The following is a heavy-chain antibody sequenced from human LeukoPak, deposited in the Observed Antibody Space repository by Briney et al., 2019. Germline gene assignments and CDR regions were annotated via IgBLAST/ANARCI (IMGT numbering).Heavy chain of an antibody. J-gene: IGHJ4*02. V-gene: IGHV1-69*13. CDR3: ARARRGTMIVVVDFDY. Sequence: SVKVSCKASGGTFSSYAISWVRQAPGQGLEWMGGIIPIFGTANYAQKFQGRVTITADESTSTAYMELSSLRSDDTAVYYCARARRGTMIVVVDFDYWGQGTLVTVSS. CDR1: GGTFSSYA. CDR2: IIPIFGTA. D-gene: IGHD3-22*01.